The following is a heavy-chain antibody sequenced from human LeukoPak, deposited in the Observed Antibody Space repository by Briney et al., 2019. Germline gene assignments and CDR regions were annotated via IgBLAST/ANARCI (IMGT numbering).Heavy chain of an antibody. Sequence: SGTLSLTCAVSGYSISSGYYWGWIRQPPGKGLEWIGSIYHSGSTYYNPSLKSRVTIPVDTSKNQFSLRLSSVTAADTAVYYCARAKGSGWYDYWGQGTLVTVSS. CDR3: ARAKGSGWYDY. CDR2: IYHSGST. CDR1: GYSISSGYY. J-gene: IGHJ4*02. D-gene: IGHD6-19*01. V-gene: IGHV4-38-2*01.